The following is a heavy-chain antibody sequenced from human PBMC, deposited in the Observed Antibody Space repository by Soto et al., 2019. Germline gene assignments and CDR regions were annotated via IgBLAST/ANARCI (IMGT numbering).Heavy chain of an antibody. CDR3: ARDYHGELGYFRVDV. J-gene: IGHJ6*02. V-gene: IGHV3-30-3*01. CDR1: GFTFSTFD. CDR2: ISYGGSKK. Sequence: GGSLRLSCAASGFTFSTFDIPWVRQAPGKGLEWVAIISYGGSKKYYADSVRGRFTIARDNSKNTLYLQMTSLTAEDTAGYYCARDYHGELGYFRVDVWGQGTTVTVSS. D-gene: IGHD2-15*01.